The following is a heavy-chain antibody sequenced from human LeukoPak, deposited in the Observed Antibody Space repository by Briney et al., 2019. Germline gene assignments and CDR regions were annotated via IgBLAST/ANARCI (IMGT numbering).Heavy chain of an antibody. Sequence: EASVKVSCKASGYTFTGYDIHWVRQAPGQGLQWMGWIKPNTGATNYAQEFQGRVTMTSDTSIGTAHMELSRLMSDDTAVYYCARGYYGSGSYSRDYWGQGTLVTVSS. CDR2: IKPNTGAT. D-gene: IGHD3-10*01. V-gene: IGHV1-2*02. CDR3: ARGYYGSGSYSRDY. J-gene: IGHJ4*02. CDR1: GYTFTGYD.